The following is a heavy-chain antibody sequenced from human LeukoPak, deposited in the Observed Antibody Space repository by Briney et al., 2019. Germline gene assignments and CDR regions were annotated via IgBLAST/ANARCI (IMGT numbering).Heavy chain of an antibody. CDR3: ARAGETYYDFWSGRFDY. CDR1: GYTFTSYY. Sequence: GASVKVSCKASGYTFTSYYMHWVRQAPGQGLEWMGIINPSGGSTSYAQEFQGRVTMTRDTSTSTVYMELSSLRSEDTAVYYCARAGETYYDFWSGRFDYWGQGTLVTVSS. D-gene: IGHD3-3*01. CDR2: INPSGGST. J-gene: IGHJ4*02. V-gene: IGHV1-46*01.